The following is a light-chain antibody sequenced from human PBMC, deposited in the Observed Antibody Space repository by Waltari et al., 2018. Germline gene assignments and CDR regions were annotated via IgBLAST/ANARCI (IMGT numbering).Light chain of an antibody. CDR3: CSYVGGITPFLV. V-gene: IGLV2-23*01. CDR1: SSDVGSNKF. Sequence: QSALTQPASVSGSPGQSITISCSGTSSDVGSNKFVSWFQQHPGKVPKLMIYESSKRPSGVSNRFSGSKSDNPASLTITGLQTEDEADYYCCSYVGGITPFLVFGGGTKVTVL. CDR2: ESS. J-gene: IGLJ2*01.